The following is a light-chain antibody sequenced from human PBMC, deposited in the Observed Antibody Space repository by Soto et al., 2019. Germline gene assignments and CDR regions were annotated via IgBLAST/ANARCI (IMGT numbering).Light chain of an antibody. CDR3: QQSYSTLIT. J-gene: IGKJ5*01. CDR2: AAS. V-gene: IGKV1-39*01. CDR1: QGISNH. Sequence: DIQMTQSPSSLSASVGDSVAITCRASQGISNHLSWYQQKPGKAPKLLTYAASSLQSWVPSRFTGSGSGTDFTLTISSLQPEDFATYYCQQSYSTLITFGQGTRLEIK.